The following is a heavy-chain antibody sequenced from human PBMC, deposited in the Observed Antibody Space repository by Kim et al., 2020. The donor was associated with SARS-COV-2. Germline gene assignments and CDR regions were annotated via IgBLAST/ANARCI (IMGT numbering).Heavy chain of an antibody. CDR3: ARGNYQESVSLSDYYNGMDV. D-gene: IGHD4-17*01. CDR2: ISYEGRNK. CDR1: GLSFDDSA. J-gene: IGHJ6*02. Sequence: GGSLRLSCAASGLSFDDSAMNWVRQPPGKGLEWVAVISYEGRNKDYADSVKGRFTISRDNSKSTLYLQMNSLRVEDTAVYYCARGNYQESVSLSDYYNGMDVWGQGTTVTVSS. V-gene: IGHV3-30-3*01.